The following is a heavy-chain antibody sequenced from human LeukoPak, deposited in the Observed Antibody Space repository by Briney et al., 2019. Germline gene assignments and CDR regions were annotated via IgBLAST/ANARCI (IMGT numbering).Heavy chain of an antibody. D-gene: IGHD3-10*01. Sequence: GGSLRLSCAASGFTFSNYWVHWVRQAPGKGLVWVSRINRDGSTTNYADSVKGRFTVSRDNAKNTLNLQMNSLRAEDTAVYYCARDRKSGESSEIDVWGQGTLVTVSS. J-gene: IGHJ4*02. CDR2: INRDGSTT. CDR1: GFTFSNYW. V-gene: IGHV3-74*01. CDR3: ARDRKSGESSEIDV.